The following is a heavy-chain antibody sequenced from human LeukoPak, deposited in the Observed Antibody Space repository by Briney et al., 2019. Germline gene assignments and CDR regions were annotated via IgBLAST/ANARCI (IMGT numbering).Heavy chain of an antibody. D-gene: IGHD3-10*01. J-gene: IGHJ6*02. CDR1: GYTFTSYG. CDR3: ARVSGRFGELSYYGMDV. Sequence: WASVKVSCKASGYTFTSYGISWVRQAPGQGLEWMGWISAYNGNTNYAQKLQGRVTMTTDTSTSTAYMELRSLRSDDTAVYYCARVSGRFGELSYYGMDVWGQGTTVTVSS. CDR2: ISAYNGNT. V-gene: IGHV1-18*01.